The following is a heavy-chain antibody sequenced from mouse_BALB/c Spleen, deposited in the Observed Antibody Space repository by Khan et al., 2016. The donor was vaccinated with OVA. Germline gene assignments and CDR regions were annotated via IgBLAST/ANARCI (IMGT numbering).Heavy chain of an antibody. V-gene: IGHV1-52*01. CDR2: IDPYDSET. Sequence: VQLQQSGAELVRPGASVKLSCEASGYTFTSYWMNWVKQSPEQGLEWIGRIDPYDSETHYNQNFKDKAILTVDKSSSTAYMQLRSLTSDDSAVYFCARNPFAYWGQGTLVTVSA. CDR1: GYTFTSYW. J-gene: IGHJ3*01. CDR3: ARNPFAY.